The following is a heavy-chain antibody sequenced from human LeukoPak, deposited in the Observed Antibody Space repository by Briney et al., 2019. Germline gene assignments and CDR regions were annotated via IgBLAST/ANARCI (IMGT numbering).Heavy chain of an antibody. CDR1: GFTFSSYW. V-gene: IGHV3-74*01. D-gene: IGHD2/OR15-2a*01. Sequence: GGSLRLSCAASGFTFSSYWMHWVRQAPGKGLVWVSRINSDRSSTSYADSVKGRFTISRDNAKNTLYLQVNSLRAEETAVYYCAKAFVPYYYGMDVWGQGTTVTVS. CDR2: INSDRSST. CDR3: AKAFVPYYYGMDV. J-gene: IGHJ6*02.